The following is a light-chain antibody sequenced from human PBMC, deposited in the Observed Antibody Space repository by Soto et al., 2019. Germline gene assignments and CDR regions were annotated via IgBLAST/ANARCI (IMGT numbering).Light chain of an antibody. V-gene: IGLV2-23*03. J-gene: IGLJ2*01. CDR1: SSDIGTYNL. CDR2: EGI. Sequence: QSVLTQPASVSGSPGQSITISCTGTSSDIGTYNLVSWYQHYPGKAPKLMIYEGIKRPSGVSNRFSGSKSGNTAFLTISGLQAEDEADYYCSSYAGNNNFVVFGGGTKLTVL. CDR3: SSYAGNNNFVV.